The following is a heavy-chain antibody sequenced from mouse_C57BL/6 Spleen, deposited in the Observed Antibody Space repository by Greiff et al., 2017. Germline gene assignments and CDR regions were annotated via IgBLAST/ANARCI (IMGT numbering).Heavy chain of an antibody. Sequence: QVQLKESGAELVMPGASVKLSCKASGYTFTSYWMHWVKQRPGQGLEWIGEIDPSDSYTNYNQKIKGKSTLTVDKSSSTAYMQLSSLTSEDSAVYYCARGESGDYWGQGTTLTVSS. CDR3: ARGESGDY. J-gene: IGHJ2*01. V-gene: IGHV1-69*01. CDR2: IDPSDSYT. CDR1: GYTFTSYW.